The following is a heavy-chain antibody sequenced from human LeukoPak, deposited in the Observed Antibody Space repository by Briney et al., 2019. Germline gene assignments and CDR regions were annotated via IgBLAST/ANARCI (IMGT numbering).Heavy chain of an antibody. Sequence: GGSLRLSCAASGFTLSSDAMSWVRQAPGKGLEWVSVISGSGGGTKYADSVKGRFTISRDNSKNTLYLQMSGLRAEDTAVYYCAKGFRSIDVWGKGTTVTVSS. CDR1: GFTLSSDA. J-gene: IGHJ6*03. V-gene: IGHV3-23*01. D-gene: IGHD2-21*01. CDR2: ISGSGGGT. CDR3: AKGFRSIDV.